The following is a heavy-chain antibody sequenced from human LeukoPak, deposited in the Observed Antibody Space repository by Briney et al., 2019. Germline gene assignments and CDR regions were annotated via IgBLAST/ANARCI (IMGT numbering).Heavy chain of an antibody. Sequence: SETLSLTCTFSGGSISSYYWSWIRQPPGKGLEWIGYIYYSGSTNYNPSLKSRVTISVDTSKNQFSLKLSSVTAADTAVYYCARQEQQLIYNWFDPWGQGTLVTVSS. CDR1: GGSISSYY. CDR2: IYYSGST. D-gene: IGHD6-13*01. J-gene: IGHJ5*02. CDR3: ARQEQQLIYNWFDP. V-gene: IGHV4-59*01.